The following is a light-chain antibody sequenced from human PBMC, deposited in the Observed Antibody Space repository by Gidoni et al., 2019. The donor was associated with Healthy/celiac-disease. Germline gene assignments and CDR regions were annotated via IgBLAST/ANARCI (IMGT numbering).Light chain of an antibody. J-gene: IGKJ3*01. V-gene: IGKV2-28*01. CDR2: LGS. CDR1: QSLLHSNGYNY. Sequence: DIEMTQSPLSLPVTPGEPASISCRSSQSLLHSNGYNYLDWYLQKPGQSPQLLIYLGSNRASGVPDRFSGSGSGTDFTLKISRVEAEDVGVYYCMQALQTPLTFXPXTKVDIK. CDR3: MQALQTPLT.